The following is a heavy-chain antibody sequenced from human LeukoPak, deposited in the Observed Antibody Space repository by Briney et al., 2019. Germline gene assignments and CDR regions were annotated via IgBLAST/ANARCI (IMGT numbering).Heavy chain of an antibody. CDR3: ARAQKTYYYDSSGYYRNAFDI. CDR1: GGSFSGYY. V-gene: IGHV4-34*01. Sequence: SETLSLTCAVYGGSFSGYYWSWIRHPPGKGLTWIGEINHSGSTNYNTSLKSRVTIPVDTSKNQFSLKLSSVTAADTAVYYCARAQKTYYYDSSGYYRNAFDIWGQGTMVTVSS. CDR2: INHSGST. D-gene: IGHD3-22*01. J-gene: IGHJ3*02.